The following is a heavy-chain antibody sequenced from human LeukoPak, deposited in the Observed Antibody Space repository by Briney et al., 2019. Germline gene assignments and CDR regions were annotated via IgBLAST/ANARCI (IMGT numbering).Heavy chain of an antibody. J-gene: IGHJ4*02. D-gene: IGHD3-22*01. Sequence: SETLSLTCTVSGYSISSGYYWGWIRQPPGKGLEWIGSIYHSGSTYYNPSLKSRVTISVDTSKNQFSLKLSSVTAADTAVYYCAREDYDSSGYYGDFDYWGQGTLVTVSS. CDR3: AREDYDSSGYYGDFDY. CDR2: IYHSGST. CDR1: GYSISSGYY. V-gene: IGHV4-38-2*02.